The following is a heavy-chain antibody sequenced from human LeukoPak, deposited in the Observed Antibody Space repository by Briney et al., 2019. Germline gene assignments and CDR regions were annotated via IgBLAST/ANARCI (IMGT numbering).Heavy chain of an antibody. D-gene: IGHD5-18*01. V-gene: IGHV3-74*01. Sequence: PGGSLRLSCAASGFTFSSYWMHWVRQAPGKGLVWVSRIKTDGSNTNYADSVKGRFTISRDNAKNTLYLQMSSLRAEDTAVYYCAKGALWIQLWHFDYWGQGTLVTVSS. CDR3: AKGALWIQLWHFDY. J-gene: IGHJ4*02. CDR2: IKTDGSNT. CDR1: GFTFSSYW.